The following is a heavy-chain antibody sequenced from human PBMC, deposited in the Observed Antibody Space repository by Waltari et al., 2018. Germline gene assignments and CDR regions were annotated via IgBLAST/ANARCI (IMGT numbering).Heavy chain of an antibody. CDR3: ASAIRSSIDY. D-gene: IGHD1-26*01. Sequence: QVQLVESGGGVVQPGGSLRLSCAASGFTFSSYGLTWVRQAPGKGLEWVAFIRYDGSNKYYADSVKGRFTISRDNSKNTLYLQMNSLRAEDTAVYYCASAIRSSIDYWGQGTLVTVSS. J-gene: IGHJ4*02. V-gene: IGHV3-30*02. CDR1: GFTFSSYG. CDR2: IRYDGSNK.